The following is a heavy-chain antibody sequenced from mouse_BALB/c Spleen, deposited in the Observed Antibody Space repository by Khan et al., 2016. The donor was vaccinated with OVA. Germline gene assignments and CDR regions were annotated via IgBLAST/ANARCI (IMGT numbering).Heavy chain of an antibody. J-gene: IGHJ4*01. CDR2: INPGSGGT. CDR1: GYAFTNYL. D-gene: IGHD2-1*01. V-gene: IGHV1-54*01. Sequence: VQLQQSGAELVRPGTSVKVSCKASGYAFTNYLIEWIKQRPGQGLEWIGVINPGSGGTNYNEKFKGKATLTADQSSSTAYMQLSSLTSADSAFYVCARTNKGYYGNCYTMDYWGQGTSVTVSS. CDR3: ARTNKGYYGNCYTMDY.